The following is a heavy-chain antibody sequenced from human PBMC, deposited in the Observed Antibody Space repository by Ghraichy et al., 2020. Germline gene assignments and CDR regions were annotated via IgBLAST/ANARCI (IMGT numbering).Heavy chain of an antibody. CDR1: GGSISSSSYY. CDR3: ARDLPVEVPAAKPYYFDY. V-gene: IGHV4-39*02. J-gene: IGHJ4*02. Sequence: SETLSLTCTVSGGSISSSSYYWGWIRQPPGKGLEWIGSIYYSGSTYYNPSLKSRVTISVDTSKNQFSLKLSSVTAADTAVYYCARDLPVEVPAAKPYYFDYWGQGTLVTVSS. D-gene: IGHD2-2*01. CDR2: IYYSGST.